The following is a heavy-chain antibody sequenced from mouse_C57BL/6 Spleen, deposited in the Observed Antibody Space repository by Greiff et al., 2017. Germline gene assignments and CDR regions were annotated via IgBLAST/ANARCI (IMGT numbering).Heavy chain of an antibody. CDR1: GYTFTDYY. J-gene: IGHJ3*01. CDR2: IIPNNGGT. V-gene: IGHV1-26*01. Sequence: VQLQQSGPELVKPGASVKISCKASGYTFTDYYMNWVKQSHGKSLEWIGDIIPNNGGTSYNQKFKGKATLTVDKSSRTAYMELRSLTSEDSAVYYCARVTGFAYWGQGTLVTVSA. CDR3: ARVTGFAY.